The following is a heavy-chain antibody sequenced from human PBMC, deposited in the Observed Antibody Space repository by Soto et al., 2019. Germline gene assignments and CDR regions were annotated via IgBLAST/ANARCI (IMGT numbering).Heavy chain of an antibody. D-gene: IGHD6-19*01. CDR3: AKDLLYSGGWYDFDY. Sequence: GGSLRLSCAASGFTFSNYAMSWVRQAPGKGLEWVSTIGGSDGRTYYADSVKGRFTISRDNSKSTLYLQMNSLGAEDTAVYYCAKDLLYSGGWYDFDYWGQGTLVTVSS. CDR1: GFTFSNYA. J-gene: IGHJ4*02. CDR2: IGGSDGRT. V-gene: IGHV3-23*01.